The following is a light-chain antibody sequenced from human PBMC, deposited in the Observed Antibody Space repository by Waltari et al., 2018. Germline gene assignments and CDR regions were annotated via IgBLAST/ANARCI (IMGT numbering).Light chain of an antibody. V-gene: IGLV2-14*01. CDR3: SSYAGNDLVI. CDR1: NISVGSYNY. Sequence: SALTQPPSVSGSPGQSITISCPGPNISVGSYNYFSWYQQHPGKAPKLMIYEVTNRPSGLSNRFSGSKSGNTASLTITELQAEDEADYYCSSYAGNDLVIFGGGTKLTVL. J-gene: IGLJ2*01. CDR2: EVT.